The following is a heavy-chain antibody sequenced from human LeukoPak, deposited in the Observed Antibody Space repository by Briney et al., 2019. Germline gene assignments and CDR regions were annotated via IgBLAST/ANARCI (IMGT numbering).Heavy chain of an antibody. CDR1: GFTFSDHD. Sequence: GGSLRLSCVASGFTFSDHDMHWVRQASGKGLEWVSAIGIAGDTYYTGSVKGRFTISRENDKNSLYLQMNSLRAGDTAVYYCARVAKERVGGVYYFDYWGQGTLVTVSS. J-gene: IGHJ4*02. V-gene: IGHV3-13*01. D-gene: IGHD1-1*01. CDR2: IGIAGDT. CDR3: ARVAKERVGGVYYFDY.